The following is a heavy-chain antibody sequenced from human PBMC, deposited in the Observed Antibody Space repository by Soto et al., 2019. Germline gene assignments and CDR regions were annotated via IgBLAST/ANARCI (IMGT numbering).Heavy chain of an antibody. CDR1: GFTFSDYY. J-gene: IGHJ3*02. D-gene: IGHD6-13*01. Sequence: QVQLVESGGGLVKPGGSLRLSCAASGFTFSDYYMSWIRQAPGKGLEWVSYISSSSSYTNYADSVKGRFTISRDNAKNSLYLQMNSLRAEDTALYYCARDPPGIAAAGFAFDIWGQGTMVTVSS. CDR2: ISSSSSYT. CDR3: ARDPPGIAAAGFAFDI. V-gene: IGHV3-11*06.